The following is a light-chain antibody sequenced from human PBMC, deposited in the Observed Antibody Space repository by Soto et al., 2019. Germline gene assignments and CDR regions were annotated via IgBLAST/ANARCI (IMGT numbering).Light chain of an antibody. CDR1: QGIRND. CDR2: AAS. Sequence: DIPMTQSPSALSVSVGDRVTITCRASQGIRNDLGWYQQKPGKAPKRLIYAASSLQSGVPPRFSGSGSGTEFTLTISSLQPDDFATYYCQHYNSYSEAFGQGTKVDI. V-gene: IGKV1-17*01. CDR3: QHYNSYSEA. J-gene: IGKJ1*01.